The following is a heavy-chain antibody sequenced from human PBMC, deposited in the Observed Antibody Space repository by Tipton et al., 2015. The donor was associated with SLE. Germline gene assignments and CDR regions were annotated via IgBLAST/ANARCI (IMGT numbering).Heavy chain of an antibody. D-gene: IGHD5-24*01. CDR1: GFIFSTYD. Sequence: GSLRLSCAASGFIFSTYDMSWVRQAPGKGLEWVSIIYTAGLTTYYAGSVEGQFTISRDDSKNTLYLQVNSLRADDTAVYYCARDKWLQLFDIWGQGTTVTVSS. CDR3: ARDKWLQLFDI. CDR2: IYTAGLTT. J-gene: IGHJ3*02. V-gene: IGHV3-23*03.